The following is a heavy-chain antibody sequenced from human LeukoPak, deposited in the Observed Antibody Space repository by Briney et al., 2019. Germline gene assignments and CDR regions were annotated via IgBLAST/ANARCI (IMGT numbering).Heavy chain of an antibody. CDR1: GFTFSSYS. CDR2: ISSSSSTI. V-gene: IGHV3-48*02. J-gene: IGHJ3*02. Sequence: GGSLRLSCAASGFTFSSYSMNWVRQAPGKGLEWISYISSSSSTIYYADSVRGRFAISRDNAKNSLYLHMNSLRDEDTAVYYCARDNAYAFDIWGQGTMVTVSS. CDR3: ARDNAYAFDI.